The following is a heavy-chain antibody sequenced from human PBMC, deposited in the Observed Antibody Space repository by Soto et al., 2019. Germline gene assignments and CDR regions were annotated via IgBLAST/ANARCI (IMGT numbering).Heavy chain of an antibody. V-gene: IGHV3-30-3*01. Sequence: WGALIVSCAASGFTFSIFALHWVRQAPGEGLEWVALISHDGRIENYADSVKGRFIISRDNSKNTVYMQMDSLRLEDTGVYYCARDGLPDDFRSGGYWFDPWGQGTKVTVSS. CDR2: ISHDGRIE. CDR1: GFTFSIFA. D-gene: IGHD3-3*01. J-gene: IGHJ5*02. CDR3: ARDGLPDDFRSGGYWFDP.